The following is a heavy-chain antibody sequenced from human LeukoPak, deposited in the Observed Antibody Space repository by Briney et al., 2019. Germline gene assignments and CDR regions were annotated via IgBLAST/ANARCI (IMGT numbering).Heavy chain of an antibody. CDR2: IYYSGST. D-gene: IGHD5-18*01. J-gene: IGHJ4*02. CDR1: GGSISSSSYY. CDR3: ARRGGYSYDYEY. V-gene: IGHV4-39*01. Sequence: SETLSLTCTVSGGSISSSSYYWGWIRQPPGKGLEWIGSIYYSGSTYYNPSLKSRVTISVDTSKNQFSLKLSSVTAADTAVYYCARRGGYSYDYEYWGQGTLVTVSS.